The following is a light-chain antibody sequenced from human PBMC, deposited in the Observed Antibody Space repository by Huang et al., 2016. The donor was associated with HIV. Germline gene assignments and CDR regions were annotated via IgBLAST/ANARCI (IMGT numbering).Light chain of an antibody. V-gene: IGKV3-15*01. CDR1: QNVNNN. CDR3: QHYNNWPPRYT. CDR2: DAS. J-gene: IGKJ2*01. Sequence: EVVMTQSPATLSVSPGERVALSCRASQNVNNNLAWYQRKPGQAPRLLIYDASTRATNIPGRFSGSGSGTEFTLAISSLQSEDFAVYYCQHYNNWPPRYTFGQGTKLEI.